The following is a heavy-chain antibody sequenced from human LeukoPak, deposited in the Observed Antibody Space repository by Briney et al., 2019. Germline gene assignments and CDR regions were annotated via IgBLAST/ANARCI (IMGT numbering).Heavy chain of an antibody. V-gene: IGHV4-4*02. Sequence: PGGSLRLSCAASGFSFRIFGMHWVRQPPGKGLEWIGEIYHSGSTNYNPSLKSRVTISVDKSKNQFSLKLSSVTAADTAVYYCASKNVLLWFGELGPWGQGTLVTVSS. CDR3: ASKNVLLWFGELGP. CDR2: IYHSGST. J-gene: IGHJ5*02. CDR1: GFSFRIFG. D-gene: IGHD3-10*01.